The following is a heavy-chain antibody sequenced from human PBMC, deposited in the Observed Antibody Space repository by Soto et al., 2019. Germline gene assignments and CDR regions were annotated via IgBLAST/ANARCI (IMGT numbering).Heavy chain of an antibody. Sequence: EVQLVESGGGLVQPGGSLRLSCAASGFTFSKSWMSWVRQAPGQGLEWVANIKEDGRTKHYVGSVEGRFTISRDNAKNSQYLQMTSLRAEDTAVYYCARDTVAVLDYWGQGILVTVSS. CDR3: ARDTVAVLDY. J-gene: IGHJ4*02. V-gene: IGHV3-7*01. CDR2: IKEDGRTK. CDR1: GFTFSKSW. D-gene: IGHD6-19*01.